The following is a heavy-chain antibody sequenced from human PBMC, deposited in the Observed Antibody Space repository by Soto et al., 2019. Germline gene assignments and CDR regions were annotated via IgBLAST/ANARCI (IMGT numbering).Heavy chain of an antibody. Sequence: PGGSLRLSCAGSGFTFGDSYMSWIRQAPGKGLEWLSYFSPGSRDPAYADSVKGRFTISRDNAKRSLYLQMMSLTAEDTAIYYCGRGGGGGMFDPWGQGAMVTVSS. J-gene: IGHJ5*02. D-gene: IGHD2-15*01. CDR3: GRGGGGGMFDP. V-gene: IGHV3-11*06. CDR2: FSPGSRDP. CDR1: GFTFGDSY.